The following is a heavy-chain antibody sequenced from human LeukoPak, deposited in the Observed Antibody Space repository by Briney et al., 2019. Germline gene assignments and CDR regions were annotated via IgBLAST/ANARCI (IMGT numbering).Heavy chain of an antibody. Sequence: GSLRLSWAASGFIFSYPYMDWVRQAPGKGPEWVGRTRNEANIYTTKYAASVKGRFTISRDDSKNSLYLQMNSLRAEDTAVYYCARGPLTRSYSDLFDYWGQGTLVTVSS. CDR1: GFIFSYPY. CDR2: TRNEANIYTT. D-gene: IGHD1-26*01. J-gene: IGHJ4*02. CDR3: ARGPLTRSYSDLFDY. V-gene: IGHV3-72*01.